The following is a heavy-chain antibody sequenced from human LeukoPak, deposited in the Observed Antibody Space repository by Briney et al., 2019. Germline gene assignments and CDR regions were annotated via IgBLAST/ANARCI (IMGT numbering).Heavy chain of an antibody. V-gene: IGHV3-48*02. J-gene: IGHJ4*02. D-gene: IGHD2-2*02. CDR1: GFTFSDYS. Sequence: GGSLRLSCAASGFTFSDYSMNWVRQAPGKGLEWVSYISSSSSTIYYADSVKGRFTISRDNAKNSLYLQMNSLRDEDTAVYYCARLGYCSSTSCYTDYWGQGTPVTVSS. CDR2: ISSSSSTI. CDR3: ARLGYCSSTSCYTDY.